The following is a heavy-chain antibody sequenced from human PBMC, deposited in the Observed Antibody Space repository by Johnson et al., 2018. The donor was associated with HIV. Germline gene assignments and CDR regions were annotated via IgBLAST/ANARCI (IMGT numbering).Heavy chain of an antibody. CDR2: IKSETDGGTT. CDR1: GFTFTNAW. J-gene: IGHJ3*02. Sequence: VQLLESGGGLVKPGGSLRLSCAASGFTFTNAWMSWVRQAPGKGLEWVGRIKSETDGGTTDYAAPVKGRFTISRDDSKNTLYLQMNSLKTEDTAVYYCTTGDSQGVAFDIWGQGTMVTVSS. V-gene: IGHV3-15*01. D-gene: IGHD3-10*01. CDR3: TTGDSQGVAFDI.